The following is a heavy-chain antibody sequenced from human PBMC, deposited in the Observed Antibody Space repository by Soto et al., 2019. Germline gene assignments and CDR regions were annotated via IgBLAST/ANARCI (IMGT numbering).Heavy chain of an antibody. CDR2: ITGSGDDT. D-gene: IGHD6-6*01. CDR3: AKLGSSSWSPHYYFDY. J-gene: IGHJ4*02. V-gene: IGHV3-23*01. Sequence: PGGSLRLSCAASGFIFSNYAMGWVRQAPGKGLEWFSAITGSGDDTYYVDSVKGRFTISRDNSRNTLYLQMGSLRAEDTAVYYCAKLGSSSWSPHYYFDYWGQGSLVTSPQ. CDR1: GFIFSNYA.